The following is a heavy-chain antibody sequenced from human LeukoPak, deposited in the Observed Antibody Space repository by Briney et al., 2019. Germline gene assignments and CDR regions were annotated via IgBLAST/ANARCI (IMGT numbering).Heavy chain of an antibody. CDR1: GGSISSYY. CDR2: IYYSGST. Sequence: PSETLSLPCTVSGGSISSYYWSWTRQPPGKGLEWMGYIYYSGSTNYNPALKSRVTISLDTSRNQFSLKLNSVTAADTAVYYCAKSNGYGLLDIWGQGTMVTVSS. D-gene: IGHD3-10*01. V-gene: IGHV4-59*12. CDR3: AKSNGYGLLDI. J-gene: IGHJ3*02.